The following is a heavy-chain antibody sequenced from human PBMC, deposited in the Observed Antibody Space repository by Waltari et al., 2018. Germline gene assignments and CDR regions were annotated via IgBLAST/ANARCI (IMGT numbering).Heavy chain of an antibody. Sequence: EVRLEESGGGLVQPGGSLRLSCAPSGFASSSYWMHWVRQAPGKGLVWVPRIDDDGSGTTYADSVMGRFTISRDNAKNTVYLEMNSLRAEDTAVYYCSRSPAGYSRSDYWGQGTLVTVSS. CDR2: IDDDGSGT. D-gene: IGHD5-18*01. CDR3: SRSPAGYSRSDY. CDR1: GFASSSYW. J-gene: IGHJ4*02. V-gene: IGHV3-74*01.